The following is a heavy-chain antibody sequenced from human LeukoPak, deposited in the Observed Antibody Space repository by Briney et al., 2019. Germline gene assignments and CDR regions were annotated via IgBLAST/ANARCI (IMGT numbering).Heavy chain of an antibody. V-gene: IGHV4-38-2*02. J-gene: IGHJ6*03. D-gene: IGHD3-16*01. CDR3: ARAHMITSYYYYYYMDV. CDR2: IYHSGTT. CDR1: GYSITSGYY. Sequence: SETLSLTCTVSGYSITSGYYWGWIRQPPGKGLEWIGSIYHSGTTYYNPSLKSRVIISVDTSKNQFSLKLSSVTAADTAVYYCARAHMITSYYYYYYMDVWGKGTTVTVSS.